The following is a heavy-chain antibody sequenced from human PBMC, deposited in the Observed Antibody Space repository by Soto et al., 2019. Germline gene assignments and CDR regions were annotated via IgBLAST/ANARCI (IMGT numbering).Heavy chain of an antibody. Sequence: EVQLVESGGGLVQPGGSLRLSCAASGFTFTSYSMNWVRQAPGKGLEWVSYISISSSPIYYADSVKGRFTISRDNAKNSLYLQMNSLRDEDTAVDYCAVGVYGDYGGDYFDYWGQGTLVTVSS. CDR2: ISISSSPI. CDR3: AVGVYGDYGGDYFDY. J-gene: IGHJ4*02. CDR1: GFTFTSYS. V-gene: IGHV3-48*02. D-gene: IGHD4-17*01.